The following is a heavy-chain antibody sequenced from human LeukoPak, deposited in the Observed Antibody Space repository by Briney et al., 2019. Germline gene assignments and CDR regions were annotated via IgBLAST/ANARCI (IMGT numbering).Heavy chain of an antibody. V-gene: IGHV7-4-1*02. J-gene: IGHJ4*02. CDR3: ARDSATIQFDY. D-gene: IGHD1-1*01. Sequence: ASVKVSCKASGYTFTSYSINWVRQAPGQGLEWMGWINANTGNSTYAQGFTGRFVFSLDTSVSTAYLQISSLKAEDTAVYYCARDSATIQFDYWGQGTLVTVSS. CDR2: INANTGNS. CDR1: GYTFTSYS.